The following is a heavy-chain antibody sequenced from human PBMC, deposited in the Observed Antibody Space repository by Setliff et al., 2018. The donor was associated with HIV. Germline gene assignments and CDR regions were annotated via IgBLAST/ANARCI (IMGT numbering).Heavy chain of an antibody. Sequence: LRLSCTASGFTFTTYAMAWVRQAPGKGLEWVSAITGSGGSTYYADSVKGRFTISRDNSKNMVYLQMNSLRAEDTAVYYCAKDLSIAVAGTFDYWGQGTLVTVSS. J-gene: IGHJ4*02. CDR1: GFTFTTYA. D-gene: IGHD6-19*01. V-gene: IGHV3-23*01. CDR3: AKDLSIAVAGTFDY. CDR2: ITGSGGST.